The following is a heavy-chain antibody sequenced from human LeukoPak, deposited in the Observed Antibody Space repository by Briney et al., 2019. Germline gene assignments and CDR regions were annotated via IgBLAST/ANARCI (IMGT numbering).Heavy chain of an antibody. Sequence: HTGGSLRLSCAASGFTFSSYEMNWVRQAPGKGLEWVSYISSSGSTIYYADSVKGRFTISRDNAKNSLYLQMNSLRAEDTAVYYCARDDSSSDFDYWGQGTLATVSS. J-gene: IGHJ4*02. D-gene: IGHD6-13*01. CDR1: GFTFSSYE. CDR3: ARDDSSSDFDY. CDR2: ISSSGSTI. V-gene: IGHV3-48*03.